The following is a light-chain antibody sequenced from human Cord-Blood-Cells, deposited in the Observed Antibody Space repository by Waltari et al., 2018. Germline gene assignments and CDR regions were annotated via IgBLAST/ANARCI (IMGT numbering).Light chain of an antibody. V-gene: IGLV1-40*01. CDR3: QSYDSSLSGSRV. J-gene: IGLJ3*02. CDR2: GNS. CDR1: SSNIGAGYD. Sequence: QSVLTKPPSVSGAPGQRVTISCTGSSSNIGAGYDVNWYQQLPGTATKLRIYGNSTRPSGVPDRFSGSKSGTSASLAITGLQAEDDADYYCQSYDSSLSGSRVFGGGTKLTVL.